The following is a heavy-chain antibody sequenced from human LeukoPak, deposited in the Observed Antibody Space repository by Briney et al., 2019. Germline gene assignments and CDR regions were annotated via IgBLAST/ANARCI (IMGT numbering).Heavy chain of an antibody. D-gene: IGHD3-10*01. J-gene: IGHJ4*02. CDR2: ISAYNGNT. CDR3: AREPRTYGSGSYYQGIDY. V-gene: IGHV1-18*01. CDR1: GYTFTSYG. Sequence: ASVKVSCKASGYTFTSYGISWVRQAPGQGLEWMGWISAYNGNTNYAQKLQGRVTMTTDTSTSTAYMELRSLRSDDTAVYYCAREPRTYGSGSYYQGIDYWGQGTLVTVSS.